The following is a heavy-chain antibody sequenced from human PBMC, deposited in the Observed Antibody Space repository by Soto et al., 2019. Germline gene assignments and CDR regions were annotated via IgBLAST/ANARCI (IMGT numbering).Heavy chain of an antibody. Sequence: GGSLRLSCAASGFTFSSYAMHWVRQAPGKGLEWVAVISYDGSNKYYADSVKGRFTISRDNSKNTLYLQMNSLRAEDTAVYYCARDRLSTIFGVVIFAQAPNYYGMDVWGQGTTVTVSS. J-gene: IGHJ6*02. CDR2: ISYDGSNK. CDR1: GFTFSSYA. CDR3: ARDRLSTIFGVVIFAQAPNYYGMDV. D-gene: IGHD3-3*01. V-gene: IGHV3-30-3*01.